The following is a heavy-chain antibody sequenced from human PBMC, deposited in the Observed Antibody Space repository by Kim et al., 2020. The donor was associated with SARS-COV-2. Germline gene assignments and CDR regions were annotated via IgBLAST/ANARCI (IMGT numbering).Heavy chain of an antibody. D-gene: IGHD6-6*01. CDR2: IYSGGST. J-gene: IGHJ6*02. CDR1: GFTVSSNY. Sequence: GGSLRLSCAASGFTVSSNYMSWVRQAPGKGLEWVSVIYSGGSTYYADSVKGRFTISRDNSKNTLYLQMNSLRAEDTAVYYCARDSDGSSSRPRVAGGMDVWGQGTTVTVSS. CDR3: ARDSDGSSSRPRVAGGMDV. V-gene: IGHV3-66*01.